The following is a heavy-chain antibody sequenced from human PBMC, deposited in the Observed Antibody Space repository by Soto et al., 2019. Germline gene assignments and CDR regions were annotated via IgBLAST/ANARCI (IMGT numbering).Heavy chain of an antibody. J-gene: IGHJ4*02. CDR3: AKSPWIYSYGLRGYYFDY. CDR1: GFTFSSYA. CDR2: ISGSGGST. V-gene: IGHV3-23*01. D-gene: IGHD5-18*01. Sequence: GGSLRLSCAASGFTFSSYAMSWVRQAPGKGLEWVSAISGSGGSTYYADSVKGRFTISRENYKNTLYLQMNSLRAEDTAVYYCAKSPWIYSYGLRGYYFDYWGRGTLVTLSS.